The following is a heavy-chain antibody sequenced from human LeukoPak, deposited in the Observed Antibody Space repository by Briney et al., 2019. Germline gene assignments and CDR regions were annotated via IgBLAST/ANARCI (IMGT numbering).Heavy chain of an antibody. CDR3: AELGITMIEGV. Sequence: GGSLRLSCAASGFTFSSYEMNWVRQAPGKGLEWVSYISSSGSTIYYADSVKGRFTISRDNAKNSLYLQMNSLRAEDTAVYYCAELGITMIEGVWGKGTTVTVSS. CDR1: GFTFSSYE. CDR2: ISSSGSTI. D-gene: IGHD3-22*01. J-gene: IGHJ6*04. V-gene: IGHV3-48*03.